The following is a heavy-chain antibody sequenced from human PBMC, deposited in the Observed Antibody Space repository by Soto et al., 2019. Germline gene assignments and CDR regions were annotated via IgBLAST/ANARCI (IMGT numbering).Heavy chain of an antibody. CDR2: INHSGST. Sequence: SETLSLTCAVYGGSFSCYYWIWIRQPPGKGLEWIGEINHSGSTNYNPSLKSRVTISVDTSKNQFSLKLSSVTAADTAVYYCARGLYCTNGVCYRWFDPWGQGTLVTVSS. CDR3: ARGLYCTNGVCYRWFDP. V-gene: IGHV4-34*01. D-gene: IGHD2-8*01. J-gene: IGHJ5*02. CDR1: GGSFSCYY.